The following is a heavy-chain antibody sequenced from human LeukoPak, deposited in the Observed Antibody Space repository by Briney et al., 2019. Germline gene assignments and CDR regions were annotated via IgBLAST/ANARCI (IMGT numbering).Heavy chain of an antibody. V-gene: IGHV1-8*01. CDR2: MSPNSGDT. D-gene: IGHD7-27*01. CDR1: GYTFTSDD. Sequence: ASVKVSCKASGYTFTSDDFNWVRQATGQRPEWMGWMSPNSGDTGYAQKFQDRVTMTRNTSISTAYMELSSLRSDDTAVYYCARGPPNWGYDYWGPGTLVTVSS. CDR3: ARGPPNWGYDY. J-gene: IGHJ4*02.